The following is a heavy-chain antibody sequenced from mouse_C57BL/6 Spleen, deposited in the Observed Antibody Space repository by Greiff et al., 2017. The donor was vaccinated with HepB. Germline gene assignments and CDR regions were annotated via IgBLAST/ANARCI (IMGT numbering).Heavy chain of an antibody. D-gene: IGHD1-1*01. CDR2: IWRGGST. CDR1: GFSLTSYG. CDR3: AKNSYYYGSSPWYFDV. J-gene: IGHJ1*03. V-gene: IGHV2-5*01. Sequence: VQLQQSGPGLVQPSQSLSITCTVSGFSLTSYGVHWVRQSPGKGLEWLGVIWRGGSTDYNAAFMSRLSITKDNSKSQVFFKMNSLQADDTAIYYCAKNSYYYGSSPWYFDVWGTGTTVTVSS.